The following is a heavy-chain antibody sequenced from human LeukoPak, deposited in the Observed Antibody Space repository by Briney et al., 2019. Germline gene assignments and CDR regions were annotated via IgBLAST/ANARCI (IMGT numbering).Heavy chain of an antibody. Sequence: SVKVSCKATGGTFSSYAISWVRQAPGQGLEWMGGIIPIFGTANYAQKFQGRVTITTDESTSTAYMELSSLRSEDTAVYYCASTSAAAGRDYYYYYMDVWGKGTTVTVSS. CDR3: ASTSAAAGRDYYYYYMDV. D-gene: IGHD6-13*01. CDR1: GGTFSSYA. J-gene: IGHJ6*03. V-gene: IGHV1-69*05. CDR2: IIPIFGTA.